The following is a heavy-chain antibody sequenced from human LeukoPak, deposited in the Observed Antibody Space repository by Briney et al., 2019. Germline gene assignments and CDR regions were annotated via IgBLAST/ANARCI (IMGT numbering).Heavy chain of an antibody. D-gene: IGHD6-6*01. CDR3: ARERRKQLPDAFDI. V-gene: IGHV1-69*13. J-gene: IGHJ3*02. CDR1: GYTFTSYG. CDR2: IIPIFGTA. Sequence: GASVKVSCKASGYTFTSYGISWVRQAPGQGLEWMGGIIPIFGTANYAQKFQGRVTITADESTSTAYMELSSLRSEDTAVYYCARERRKQLPDAFDIWGQGTMVTVSS.